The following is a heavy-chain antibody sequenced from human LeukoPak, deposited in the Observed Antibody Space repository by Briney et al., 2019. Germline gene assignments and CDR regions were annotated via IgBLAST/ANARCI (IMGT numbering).Heavy chain of an antibody. J-gene: IGHJ4*02. CDR2: IHYSGST. Sequence: SETLSLTCSVSGDSLSSYYWSWMRRPPGEGLEWIGYIHYSGSTNYNPSLKSRVSMSVDTSKNHFSLRLSSVTAADTAVYYCARGGYDSTGYYSIFDSWGQGTLVTVSS. CDR1: GDSLSSYY. D-gene: IGHD3-22*01. V-gene: IGHV4-59*01. CDR3: ARGGYDSTGYYSIFDS.